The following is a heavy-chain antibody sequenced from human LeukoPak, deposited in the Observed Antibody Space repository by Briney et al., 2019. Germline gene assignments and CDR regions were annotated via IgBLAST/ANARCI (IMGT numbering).Heavy chain of an antibody. CDR3: ARVRCRGTMARGPTYYFDY. Sequence: PSETLSLTCAVYGGSFSGYYWSWSRQPPGTGLERMGYIYYSGSTNYNPSPKSRVTISVDTSTNQFSLKLSSVTAAVTAVYYCARVRCRGTMARGPTYYFDYWGQGTLVTVSS. V-gene: IGHV4-59*12. CDR1: GGSFSGYY. CDR2: IYYSGST. D-gene: IGHD3-10*01. J-gene: IGHJ4*02.